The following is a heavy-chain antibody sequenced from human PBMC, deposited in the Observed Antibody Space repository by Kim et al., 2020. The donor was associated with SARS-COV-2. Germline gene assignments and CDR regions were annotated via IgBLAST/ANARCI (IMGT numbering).Heavy chain of an antibody. D-gene: IGHD1-26*01. CDR2: K. CDR3: AREIVSYYGMDV. J-gene: IGHJ6*02. Sequence: KYYADSVKCRFTISRDNSKTTLYLQMNSLRAEDTAVYYCAREIVSYYGMDVWGQGTTVTVSS. V-gene: IGHV3-30*01.